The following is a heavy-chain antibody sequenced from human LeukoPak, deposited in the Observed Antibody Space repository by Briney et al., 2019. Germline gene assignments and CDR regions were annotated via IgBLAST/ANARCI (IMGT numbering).Heavy chain of an antibody. Sequence: ASVTVSCKASGYTFTSYGISWVRQAPGQGLEWIGWIGVFNGNRNYAKSVQSRITLTADTSTNTTYMELRSLTSDDTAVYFCGRDWDWHVQFWGQGTLITVSS. J-gene: IGHJ4*02. V-gene: IGHV1-18*01. CDR2: IGVFNGNR. CDR1: GYTFTSYG. D-gene: IGHD1-26*01. CDR3: GRDWDWHVQF.